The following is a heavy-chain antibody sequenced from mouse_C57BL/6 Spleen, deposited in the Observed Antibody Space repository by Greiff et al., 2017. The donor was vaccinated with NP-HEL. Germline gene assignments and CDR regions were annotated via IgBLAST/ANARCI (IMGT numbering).Heavy chain of an antibody. CDR2: ISSGGDYI. D-gene: IGHD3-3*01. V-gene: IGHV5-9-1*02. Sequence: EVQRVESGEGLVKPGGSLKLSCAASGFTFSSYAMSWVRQTPEKRLEWVAYISSGGDYIYYADTVKGRFTISRDNARNTLYLQMSSLKSEDTAMYYCTRDPGRNWYFDVWGTGTTVTVSS. J-gene: IGHJ1*03. CDR1: GFTFSSYA. CDR3: TRDPGRNWYFDV.